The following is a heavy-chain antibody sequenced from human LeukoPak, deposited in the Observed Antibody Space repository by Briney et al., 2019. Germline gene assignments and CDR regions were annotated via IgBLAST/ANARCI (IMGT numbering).Heavy chain of an antibody. CDR2: IYYSGST. CDR1: GGSISSGGSY. V-gene: IGHV4-31*03. Sequence: SETLSLTCTVSGGSISSGGSYWTWIRQLPGRGLEWIGYIYYSGSTYYNPSLKSRVIISVDTSKNQFSLKLISVTAADTAVYYCATVRGVIYFDYWGQGTLVTVSS. CDR3: ATVRGVIYFDY. D-gene: IGHD3-10*01. J-gene: IGHJ4*02.